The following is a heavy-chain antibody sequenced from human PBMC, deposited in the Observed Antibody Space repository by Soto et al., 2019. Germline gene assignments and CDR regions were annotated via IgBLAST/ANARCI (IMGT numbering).Heavy chain of an antibody. CDR3: TTSFYGSATLYYYRMDV. CDR1: GFTFSNAW. J-gene: IGHJ6*02. CDR2: IKSKTDGGTT. Sequence: PGGSLRLSCAPSGFTFSNAWMSWVRQAPGKGLEWVGRIKSKTDGGTTDYAAPVKGRFTISRDDSKNTLYLQMNSLKTEDTAVYYCTTSFYGSATLYYYRMDVWGQVTTVTVSS. V-gene: IGHV3-15*01. D-gene: IGHD3-10*01.